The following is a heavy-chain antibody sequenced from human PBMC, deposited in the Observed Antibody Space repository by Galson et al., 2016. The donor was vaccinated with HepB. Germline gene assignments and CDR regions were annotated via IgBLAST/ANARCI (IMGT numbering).Heavy chain of an antibody. CDR1: GFSFSSYW. CDR2: IKQDGSQE. J-gene: IGHJ3*01. V-gene: IGHV3-7*01. D-gene: IGHD2-15*01. Sequence: SLRLSCAASGFSFSSYWMTWVRQAPGKGLEWVANIKQDGSQENYVDSVKGRFTISRDNAKNSLYLQMNSLRVEDTAVYYWLADTYDFDLWGQGTMVSVSS. CDR3: LADTYDFDL.